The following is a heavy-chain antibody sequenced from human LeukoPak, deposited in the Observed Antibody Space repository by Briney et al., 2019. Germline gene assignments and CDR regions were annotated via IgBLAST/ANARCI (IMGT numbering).Heavy chain of an antibody. V-gene: IGHV1-8*01. J-gene: IGHJ3*02. CDR3: ARGTMIVVASFDI. CDR2: MNPNSGNT. D-gene: IGHD3-22*01. CDR1: GYTFTSYD. Sequence: GASVKVSCKASGYTFTSYDINWVRQATGQGLEWMGWMNPNSGNTGYAQKFQGRVTMTRNTSISTPYIELSSLRSEDTAVYYCARGTMIVVASFDIWGQGTMVTVSS.